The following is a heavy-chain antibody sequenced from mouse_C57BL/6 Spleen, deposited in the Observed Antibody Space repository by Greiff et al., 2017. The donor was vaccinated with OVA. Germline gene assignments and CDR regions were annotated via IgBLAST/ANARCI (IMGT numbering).Heavy chain of an antibody. CDR1: GYSITSGYD. CDR2: ISYSGST. J-gene: IGHJ3*01. CDR3: ATNWGGWFAY. Sequence: EVHLVESGPGMVKPSQSLSLTCTVPGYSITSGYDWHWIRHFPGNKLEWMGYISYSGSTNYNPSLKSRISITHDTSKNHFFLKLNSVTTEDIATYYCATNWGGWFAYWGQGTLVTVSA. D-gene: IGHD4-1*01. V-gene: IGHV3-1*01.